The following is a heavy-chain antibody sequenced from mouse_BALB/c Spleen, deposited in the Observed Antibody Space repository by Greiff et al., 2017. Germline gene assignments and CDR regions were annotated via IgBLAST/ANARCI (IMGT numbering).Heavy chain of an antibody. V-gene: IGHV5-12-2*01. CDR1: GFTFSSYT. CDR2: ISNGGGST. Sequence: EVKLVESGGGLVQPGGSLKLSCAASGFTFSSYTMSWVRQTPEKRLEWVAYISNGGGSTYYPDTVKGRFTISRDNAKNTLYLQMSSLKSEDTAMYYCARHLLEDGNSAMDYWGQGTSVTVSS. CDR3: ARHLLEDGNSAMDY. D-gene: IGHD2-1*01. J-gene: IGHJ4*01.